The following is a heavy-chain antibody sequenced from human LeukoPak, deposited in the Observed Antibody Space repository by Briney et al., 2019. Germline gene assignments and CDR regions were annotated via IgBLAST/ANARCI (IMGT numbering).Heavy chain of an antibody. Sequence: PSETLSLTCTVSGGSISSSSYYWSWIRQPPGKGLEWIGYIYYSGSTNYNPSLKSRVTISVDTSKNHFSLKLSSVTAADTAVYYCASIAVAGHGLFDYWGQGTLVTVSS. CDR3: ASIAVAGHGLFDY. CDR2: IYYSGST. CDR1: GGSISSSSYY. D-gene: IGHD6-19*01. V-gene: IGHV4-61*03. J-gene: IGHJ4*02.